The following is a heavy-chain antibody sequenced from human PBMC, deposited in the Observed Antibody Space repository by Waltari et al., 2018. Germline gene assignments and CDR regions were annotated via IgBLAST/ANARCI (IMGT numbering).Heavy chain of an antibody. CDR2: INPNSGGT. CDR3: ARDLVVGSGDY. CDR1: GYTFTGYQ. V-gene: IGHV1-2*02. D-gene: IGHD1-26*01. Sequence: QVHLVQSGAEVKTPGASVTVSCKASGYTFTGYQIHWVRQAPGQGLEWMGWINPNSGGTNYAQNFQGRVTITRDTSIRTAYMELSRLRSDDTAMYYCARDLVVGSGDYWGQGTLVTVSS. J-gene: IGHJ4*02.